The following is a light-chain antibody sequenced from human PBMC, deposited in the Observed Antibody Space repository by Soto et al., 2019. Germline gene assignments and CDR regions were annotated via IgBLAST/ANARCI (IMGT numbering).Light chain of an antibody. V-gene: IGKV1-5*03. CDR2: KAS. CDR1: QSISSW. J-gene: IGKJ1*01. Sequence: DIQMTQSPSTLSASVGDRVTITCRASQSISSWLAWYQQKPGKAPKLVIYKASSVESGVPSRFSGSGSGTEFTLTISSLQPDYFATYYCQQYDSYPWTFGQGTKVEIK. CDR3: QQYDSYPWT.